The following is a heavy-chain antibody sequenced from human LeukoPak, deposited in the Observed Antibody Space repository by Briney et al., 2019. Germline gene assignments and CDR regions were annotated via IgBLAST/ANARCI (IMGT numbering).Heavy chain of an antibody. CDR1: GFTFSSYE. J-gene: IGHJ5*01. D-gene: IGHD2-2*01. CDR3: AKDRHAPGRYCSSTSCFPFDS. CDR2: ISGSGGST. V-gene: IGHV3-23*01. Sequence: GGSLRLSCAASGFTFSSYEMNWVRQAPGKGLEWVSSISGSGGSTYYADSVKGRFTISRDNTKNTLYLQMNSLRAEDTAVYYCAKDRHAPGRYCSSTSCFPFDSWGQGTLVTVSS.